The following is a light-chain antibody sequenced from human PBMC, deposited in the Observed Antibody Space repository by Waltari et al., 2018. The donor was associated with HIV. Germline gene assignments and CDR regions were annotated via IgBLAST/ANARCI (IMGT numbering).Light chain of an antibody. J-gene: IGLJ3*02. V-gene: IGLV2-23*02. CDR2: DVN. CDR3: CSFGPRTPWL. Sequence: QSVLTQPASVSGSPGQSINISCSGTSSDIGSFNTVSWYRQTPPGTVPSLLLHDVNKRPSGSSPRLSGSKSGNTASLTISGLQADDEAYYYCCSFGPRTPWLFGGGTKVTV. CDR1: SSDIGSFNT.